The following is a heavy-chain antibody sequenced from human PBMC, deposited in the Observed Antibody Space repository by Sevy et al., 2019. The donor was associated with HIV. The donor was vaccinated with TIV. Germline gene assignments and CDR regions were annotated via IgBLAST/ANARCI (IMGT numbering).Heavy chain of an antibody. Sequence: ASVKVSCKASGYNLNNYYMHWERQAPGRGLEWMGLINPSGGSTSYAQKFQGRVTMTRDTSTSTLHMELSSLRSEDTAVYYCARVYYYDYSGPGYWGQGTLVTVSS. V-gene: IGHV1-46*02. CDR1: GYNLNNYY. CDR2: INPSGGST. D-gene: IGHD3-22*01. CDR3: ARVYYYDYSGPGY. J-gene: IGHJ4*02.